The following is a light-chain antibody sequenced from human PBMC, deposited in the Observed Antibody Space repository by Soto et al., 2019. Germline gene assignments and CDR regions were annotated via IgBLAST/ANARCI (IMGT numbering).Light chain of an antibody. CDR2: AAS. V-gene: IGKV1-39*01. CDR1: QSISNA. J-gene: IGKJ4*01. CDR3: QQSYSTPLT. Sequence: DIQMTQSPSSLSASVGDRVTITCRSSQSISNALSWYQQKPGKAPKLLIYAASSLQSGVPSRFSGSGSGTDFTLTISSLHPEEFATYSCQQSYSTPLTFGGGTKVEIK.